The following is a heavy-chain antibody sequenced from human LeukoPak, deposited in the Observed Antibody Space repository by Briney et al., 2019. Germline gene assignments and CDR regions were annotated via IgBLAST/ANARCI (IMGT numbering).Heavy chain of an antibody. CDR1: GFTFSSYA. CDR2: ISGSGGST. CDR3: AKGRGDWNYVYYYYMDV. Sequence: GGSLRLSCAASGFTFSSYAMSWVRQAPGKGLEWVSAISGSGGSTYYADSVKGRFTISRDNSKNTLYLQMNSLRAEDTAVYYCAKGRGDWNYVYYYYMDVWGKGTTVTVSS. J-gene: IGHJ6*03. V-gene: IGHV3-23*01. D-gene: IGHD1-7*01.